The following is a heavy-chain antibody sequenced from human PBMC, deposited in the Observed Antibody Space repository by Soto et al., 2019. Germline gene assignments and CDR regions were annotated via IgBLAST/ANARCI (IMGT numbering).Heavy chain of an antibody. J-gene: IGHJ5*02. CDR3: TRDASRDSSARGWFDP. CDR1: GFTFRIFT. Sequence: GGSLRLSCAASGFTFRIFTMNWVRQAPGKGLEWVSTISSNSAYIYYTDALRGRFTISRGNAKNSLHLQMNSLRAEDTAVYYCTRDASRDSSARGWFDPWGPGTLVTVSS. V-gene: IGHV3-21*01. D-gene: IGHD6-13*01. CDR2: ISSNSAYI.